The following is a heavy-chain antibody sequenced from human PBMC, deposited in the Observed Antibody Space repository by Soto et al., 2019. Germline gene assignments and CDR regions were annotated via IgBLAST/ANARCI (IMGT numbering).Heavy chain of an antibody. CDR3: LIAVAGSFAPDY. D-gene: IGHD6-19*01. V-gene: IGHV3-21*01. J-gene: IGHJ4*02. CDR2: ISSSSTYI. Sequence: GGSLRLSCAASGFTFSTYSMNWVRQAPGEGLEWVSYISSSSTYIYYADSVKGRFTISRDNAKNSLYLQMNSLRAEDTAVYYCLIAVAGSFAPDYWGQGTLVTVSS. CDR1: GFTFSTYS.